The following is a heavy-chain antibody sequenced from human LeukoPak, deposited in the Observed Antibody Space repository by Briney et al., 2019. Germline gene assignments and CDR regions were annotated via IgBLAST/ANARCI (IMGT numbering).Heavy chain of an antibody. J-gene: IGHJ4*02. D-gene: IGHD5-12*01. Sequence: PGGTLRLSCAASGFTFNSYNMNWVRQSPGKGLEWIGNIYSSGNTYYNASLKSRVTMYIDTSKNQFSLKLSSVTAADTAMYYCAKSNGYGLIDYWGQGTLVTVSS. CDR2: IYSSGNT. CDR1: GFTFNSYN. V-gene: IGHV4-59*04. CDR3: AKSNGYGLIDY.